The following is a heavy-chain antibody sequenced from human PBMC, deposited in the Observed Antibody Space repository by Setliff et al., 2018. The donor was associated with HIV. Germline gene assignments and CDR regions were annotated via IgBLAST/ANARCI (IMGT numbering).Heavy chain of an antibody. D-gene: IGHD3-3*01. CDR2: IYTSGST. CDR3: ASRRGGRFLAWPDPYFDY. Sequence: PSETLSLTCTVSGGSISSGSYYWSWIRQPAGKGLEWIGHIYTSGSTNYNPSLKSRVIISIDTSKNQFSLKLFSVTAADTAVYYCASRRGGRFLAWPDPYFDYWGQGTLVTVSS. J-gene: IGHJ4*02. CDR1: GGSISSGSYY. V-gene: IGHV4-61*09.